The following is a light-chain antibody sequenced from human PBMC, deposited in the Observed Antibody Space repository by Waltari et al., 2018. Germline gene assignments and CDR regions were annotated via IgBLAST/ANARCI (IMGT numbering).Light chain of an antibody. V-gene: IGKV3-20*01. CDR3: QHYLRLPVT. Sequence: EIVFTQPPGTLSLSPGESATPACRTSQSVTRALAWYQQKPAQAPRPLIYGASNRANGIPDRFSGSGSGTDFSLTISSLEPEDFAVYYCQHYLRLPVTFGQGTKVEVK. CDR2: GAS. J-gene: IGKJ1*01. CDR1: QSVTRA.